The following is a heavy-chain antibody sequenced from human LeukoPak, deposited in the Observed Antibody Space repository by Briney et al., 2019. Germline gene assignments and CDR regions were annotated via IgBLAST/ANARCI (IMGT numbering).Heavy chain of an antibody. Sequence: PSETLSLTCTVSGYSISSGYYWGWIRQPPGKGLEWIGSIYHSGSTYYNLSLKSRVTISVDTSKNQFSLKLSSVTAADTAVYYCARGVMVRGVIINDAFDIWGQGTMVTVSS. CDR2: IYHSGST. D-gene: IGHD3-10*01. CDR1: GYSISSGYY. V-gene: IGHV4-38-2*02. CDR3: ARGVMVRGVIINDAFDI. J-gene: IGHJ3*02.